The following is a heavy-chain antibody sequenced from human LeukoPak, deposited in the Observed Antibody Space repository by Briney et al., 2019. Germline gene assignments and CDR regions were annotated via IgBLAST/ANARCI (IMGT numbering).Heavy chain of an antibody. CDR2: ISYDGSNK. V-gene: IGHV3-30-3*01. CDR1: GFTFSSYA. CDR3: ASRQLEPRNEIFDY. J-gene: IGHJ4*02. Sequence: GGSLRLSCAASGFTFSSYAMHWVRQAPGKGLEWVAVISYDGSNKYYADSVKGRFTISRDNSKNTLYLQMNSLRAEDTAVYYCASRQLEPRNEIFDYWGQGTLVTVSS. D-gene: IGHD1-1*01.